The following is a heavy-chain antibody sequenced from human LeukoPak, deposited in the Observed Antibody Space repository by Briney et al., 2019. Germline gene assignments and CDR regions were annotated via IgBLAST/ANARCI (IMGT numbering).Heavy chain of an antibody. V-gene: IGHV4-39*01. CDR3: ARRSIVGATNSDY. J-gene: IGHJ4*02. D-gene: IGHD1-26*01. CDR2: IYYSGST. CDR1: GGSISSSSYY. Sequence: SXTLSLTCTVSGGSISSSSYYWGWIRQPPGKGLEWIGSIYYSGSTYYNPSLKSRVTISVDTSKNQFSLKLSSVTAADTAVYYCARRSIVGATNSDYWGQGTLVTVSS.